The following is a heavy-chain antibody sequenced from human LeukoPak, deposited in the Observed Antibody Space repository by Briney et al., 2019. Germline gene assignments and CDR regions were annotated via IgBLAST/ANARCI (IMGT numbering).Heavy chain of an antibody. CDR1: GVSISSNNW. CDR3: ATRDQSRTDIVPPDY. Sequence: SETLSLTCAVSGVSISSNNWWTWVRQPPGKGLEWIGEIYHGGNTNYSPSLKTRVTISMDKSKNHLSLNLNSVTAADTAVYYCATRDQSRTDIVPPDYWGQGTLATVSS. CDR2: IYHGGNT. D-gene: IGHD1-1*01. V-gene: IGHV4-4*02. J-gene: IGHJ4*02.